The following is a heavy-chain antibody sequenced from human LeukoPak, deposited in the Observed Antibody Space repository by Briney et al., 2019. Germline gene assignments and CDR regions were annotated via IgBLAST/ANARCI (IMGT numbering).Heavy chain of an antibody. CDR1: GGSISSYY. CDR3: ARTYCASSCYPDY. Sequence: SETLSLTCTVSGGSISSYYWSWIRQPPGKGLEWIGYIYYNGNTNYNPSLKSRVTISVDTSKNQFSLNLRSVTAADTAVYYCARTYCASSCYPDYWGQGTLVTVAS. V-gene: IGHV4-59*01. D-gene: IGHD2-15*01. CDR2: IYYNGNT. J-gene: IGHJ4*02.